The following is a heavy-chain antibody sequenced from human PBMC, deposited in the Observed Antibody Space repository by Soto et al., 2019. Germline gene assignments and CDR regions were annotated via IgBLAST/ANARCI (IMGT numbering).Heavy chain of an antibody. D-gene: IGHD3-10*01. Sequence: ETLSLTCAVYGGSFSGYYWSWIRQPPGKGLEWIGEINHSGSTNYNPSLKSRVTISVDTSKNQFSLKLSSVTAADTAVYYCARGGVLLWFGESRAFDYWGQGTLVTVSS. J-gene: IGHJ4*02. V-gene: IGHV4-34*01. CDR2: INHSGST. CDR1: GGSFSGYY. CDR3: ARGGVLLWFGESRAFDY.